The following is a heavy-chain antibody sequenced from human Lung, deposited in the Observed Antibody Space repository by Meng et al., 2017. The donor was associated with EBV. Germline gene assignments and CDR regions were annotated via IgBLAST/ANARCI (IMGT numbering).Heavy chain of an antibody. CDR1: GGSISSKNYY. V-gene: IGHV4-31*03. CDR3: ATTTVRGVNWIDP. CDR2: IYYSGST. J-gene: IGHJ5*02. D-gene: IGHD3-10*01. Sequence: QGQLQESCPGLVKPSQTLSLTCTVSGGSISSKNYYWSWIRQHPGKGLEWIGYIYYSGSTYYNPSLKNRVTISVDTSKNQFSLNLTFVTAADTAVYYCATTTVRGVNWIDPWGQGTLVTVSS.